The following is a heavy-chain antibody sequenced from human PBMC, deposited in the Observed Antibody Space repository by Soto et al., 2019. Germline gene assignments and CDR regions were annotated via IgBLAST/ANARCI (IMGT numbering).Heavy chain of an antibody. D-gene: IGHD5-18*01. Sequence: SETLSLTCTVSGGSIRNYYWSWIRQPPGKGLEWIGYVYSSGSTHYNPSLQSRVTISADTSKNQVSLKVNSVTAADTAVYYCARDHPHSYGVYYFDYWGQGTPITVSS. J-gene: IGHJ4*02. CDR3: ARDHPHSYGVYYFDY. CDR2: VYSSGST. CDR1: GGSIRNYY. V-gene: IGHV4-59*01.